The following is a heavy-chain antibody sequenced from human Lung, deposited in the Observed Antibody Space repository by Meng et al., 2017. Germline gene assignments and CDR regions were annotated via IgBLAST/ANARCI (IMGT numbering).Heavy chain of an antibody. V-gene: IGHV4-34*01. CDR1: GGSFSDYY. J-gene: IGHJ4*02. CDR3: ARGPTTMAHDFDY. D-gene: IGHD4-11*01. Sequence: QWGAGLLNPSETLSLTCVVSGGSFSDYYWSWIRQPPGKGLEWIGEINHSGSTNYNPSLESRATISVDTSQNNLSLKLSSVTAADSAVYYCARGPTTMAHDFDYWGQGTLVTVSS. CDR2: INHSGST.